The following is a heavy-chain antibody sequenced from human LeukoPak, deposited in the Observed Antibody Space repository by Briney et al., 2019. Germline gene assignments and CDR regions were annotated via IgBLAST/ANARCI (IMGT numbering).Heavy chain of an antibody. CDR2: IYYSGST. V-gene: IGHV4-39*07. CDR1: GGSISSSSYY. D-gene: IGHD3-22*01. J-gene: IGHJ4*02. Sequence: SETLSLTCTVSGGSISSSSYYWGWIRQPPGKGLEWIGSIYYSGSTYYNPSLKSRVTISVDTSKNQFSLKLSPVTAANTAVYYCARVVASSGYYYWAPFDYWGQGTLVTVSS. CDR3: ARVVASSGYYYWAPFDY.